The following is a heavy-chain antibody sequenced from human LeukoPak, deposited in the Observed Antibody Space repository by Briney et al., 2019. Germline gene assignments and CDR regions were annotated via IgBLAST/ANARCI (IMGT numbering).Heavy chain of an antibody. V-gene: IGHV4-59*01. Sequence: SETLSLTCTVSGDSISSYYWSWIRQPPGKGLEWIGYIYYSGSTNYNPSLKSRVTISVDTSKNQFSLKLSSVTAADTAVYYCARHSSGYYVIDYWGQGTLVTVSS. CDR1: GDSISSYY. CDR2: IYYSGST. CDR3: ARHSSGYYVIDY. D-gene: IGHD6-19*01. J-gene: IGHJ4*02.